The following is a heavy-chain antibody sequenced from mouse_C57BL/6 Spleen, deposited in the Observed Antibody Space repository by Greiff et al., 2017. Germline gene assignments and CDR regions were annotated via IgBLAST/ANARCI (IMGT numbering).Heavy chain of an antibody. Sequence: EVQLVESGPELVKPGASVKISCKASGYSFTGYYMNWVKQSPEKSLEWIGEINPSTGGTTYNQKFKAKATLTVDKSSSTAYMQLKSLTSEDSAVYYCANYDGYYAMDYWGQGTSVTVSS. D-gene: IGHD2-4*01. CDR1: GYSFTGYY. J-gene: IGHJ4*01. CDR3: ANYDGYYAMDY. V-gene: IGHV1-42*01. CDR2: INPSTGGT.